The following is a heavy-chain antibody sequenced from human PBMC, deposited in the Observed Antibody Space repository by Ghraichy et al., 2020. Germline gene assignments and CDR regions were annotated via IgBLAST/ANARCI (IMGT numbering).Heavy chain of an antibody. Sequence: GGSLRLSCAASGFTFSSYWMSWVRQAPGKGLEWVANIKQDGSEKYYVDSVKGRFTISRDNAKNSLYLQMNSLRAEDTAVYYCARAFMITFGGVTDYWGQGTLVTVSS. CDR2: IKQDGSEK. J-gene: IGHJ4*02. D-gene: IGHD3-16*01. CDR3: ARAFMITFGGVTDY. CDR1: GFTFSSYW. V-gene: IGHV3-7*01.